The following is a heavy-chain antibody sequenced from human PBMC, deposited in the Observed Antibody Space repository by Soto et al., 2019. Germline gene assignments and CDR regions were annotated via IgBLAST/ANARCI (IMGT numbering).Heavy chain of an antibody. Sequence: QVQLQESGPGLVKPSETLSLTCTVSGGSISSYYWSWIRQPPGKGLEWIGYIYYSGSTNYNPSLKSRVTISVDTSKNQFSLKLSSVTAADTAVYYCARAFHYDFWSGYYPIQGYYFDYWGQGTLVTVSS. CDR1: GGSISSYY. V-gene: IGHV4-59*01. CDR3: ARAFHYDFWSGYYPIQGYYFDY. J-gene: IGHJ4*02. D-gene: IGHD3-3*01. CDR2: IYYSGST.